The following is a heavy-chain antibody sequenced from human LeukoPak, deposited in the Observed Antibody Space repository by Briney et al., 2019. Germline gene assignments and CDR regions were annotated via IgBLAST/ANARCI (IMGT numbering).Heavy chain of an antibody. CDR1: GFRFTNYD. J-gene: IGHJ4*02. V-gene: IGHV3-13*01. D-gene: IGHD1-26*01. Sequence: PGRSLRLSCAASGFRFTNYDLHWVRQPAGRGLEWVSGIGTAGDTYYSGSVQGRFTISRDNAENSLYLQMNSLRAEDTAVYYCAREIVGAIKSYFDYWGQGTLVTASS. CDR2: IGTAGDT. CDR3: AREIVGAIKSYFDY.